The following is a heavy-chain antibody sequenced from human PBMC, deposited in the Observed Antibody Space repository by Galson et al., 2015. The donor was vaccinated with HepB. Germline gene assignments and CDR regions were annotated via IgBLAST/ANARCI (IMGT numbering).Heavy chain of an antibody. CDR2: ISGSGGST. CDR3: AKGTGYSSRDRYSSGWYSGY. J-gene: IGHJ4*02. CDR1: GFTFSSYA. Sequence: SLRLSCAASGFTFSSYAMSWVRQAPGKGLEWVSAISGSGGSTYYADSVKGRFTISRDNSKNTLYLQMNSLRAEDTAVYYCAKGTGYSSRDRYSSGWYSGYWGQGTLVTASS. D-gene: IGHD6-19*01. V-gene: IGHV3-23*01.